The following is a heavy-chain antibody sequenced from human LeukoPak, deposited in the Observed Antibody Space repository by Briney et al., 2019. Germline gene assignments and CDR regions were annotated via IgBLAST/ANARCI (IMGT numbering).Heavy chain of an antibody. CDR1: DYSFTTYW. V-gene: IGHV5-51*01. CDR2: IYPGDSDT. J-gene: IGHJ4*02. D-gene: IGHD1-1*01. CDR3: ARQTYNYHFDY. Sequence: GASLKISCKGSDYSFTTYWIGWGRQMPAKGLEWMGVIYPGDSDTRYSPSFQGQVTISADKSINTAYLQWSSLKASDTAIYYCARQTYNYHFDYWGQGTLVTVSS.